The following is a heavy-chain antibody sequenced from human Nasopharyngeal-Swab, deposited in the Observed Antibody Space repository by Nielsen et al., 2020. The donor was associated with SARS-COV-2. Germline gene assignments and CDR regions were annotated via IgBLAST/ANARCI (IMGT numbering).Heavy chain of an antibody. CDR3: ARSIVYYRSRSHYKDAFDI. J-gene: IGHJ3*02. Sequence: WVRQAPGQGLEWMGWINPNSGGTNYAQNFQGWVTMTRDTSISTAYMELSRLRSDDTAVYYCARSIVYYRSRSHYKDAFDIWGQGTMVTVSS. D-gene: IGHD3-10*01. V-gene: IGHV1-2*04. CDR2: INPNSGGT.